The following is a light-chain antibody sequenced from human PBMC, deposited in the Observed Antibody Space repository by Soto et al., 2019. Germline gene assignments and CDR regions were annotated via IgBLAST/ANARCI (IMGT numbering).Light chain of an antibody. CDR3: CSFSTSGTHV. CDR1: SSDVGTYDY. J-gene: IGLJ1*01. V-gene: IGLV2-14*01. CDR2: DVN. Sequence: QPVLTQPASVSGSPGQSITISCTGTSSDVGTYDYVSWHQQHPGKAPKLIIYDVNNRPSGVSSRFSGSKSGNTASLTISGLQAEDEADYYCCSFSTSGTHVFGTGTKVTVL.